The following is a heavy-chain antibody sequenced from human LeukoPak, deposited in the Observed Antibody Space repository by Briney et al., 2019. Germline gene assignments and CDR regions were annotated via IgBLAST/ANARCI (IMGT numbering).Heavy chain of an antibody. V-gene: IGHV3-7*01. CDR1: GFTFSSYW. CDR3: ARRMRFDP. J-gene: IGHJ5*02. D-gene: IGHD2/OR15-2a*01. CDR2: INQDGTEK. Sequence: GGSLRLSCAASGFTFSSYWMSWVRQAPGKGLEWVANINQDGTEKYYVDFVKSRFTISRDNAKNSLYLKINSLRAEDTAVYYCARRMRFDPWGQGTLVTVSS.